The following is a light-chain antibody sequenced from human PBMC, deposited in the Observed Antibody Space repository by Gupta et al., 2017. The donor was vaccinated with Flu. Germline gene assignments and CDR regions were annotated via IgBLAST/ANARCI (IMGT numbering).Light chain of an antibody. J-gene: IGLJ3*02. CDR1: CVGRKN. V-gene: IGLV3-16*01. CDR3: QSSDSTGNDRV. Sequence: GQRARLAGAGECVGRKNGHGYQQTPGQAPLMIIYKDNDRPSGIPERFSGSTSGTTDTLTITWVQAEDEADYYCQSSDSTGNDRVLGGGTKFTVL. CDR2: KDN.